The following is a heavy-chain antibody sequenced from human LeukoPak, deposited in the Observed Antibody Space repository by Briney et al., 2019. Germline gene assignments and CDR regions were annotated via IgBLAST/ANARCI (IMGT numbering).Heavy chain of an antibody. CDR3: ARQGSANWFDP. CDR2: IYSTGSN. V-gene: IGHV4-4*07. CDR1: GGSISGFY. Sequence: SETLSLTCSVSGGSISGFYWSWVRQPAGKGLEWIGRIYSTGSNNNNPSLESRVTMSVDTSHNQLSLKLSSVTAADTAVYYCARQGSANWFDPWGQGTLVTVSS. J-gene: IGHJ5*02. D-gene: IGHD3-10*01.